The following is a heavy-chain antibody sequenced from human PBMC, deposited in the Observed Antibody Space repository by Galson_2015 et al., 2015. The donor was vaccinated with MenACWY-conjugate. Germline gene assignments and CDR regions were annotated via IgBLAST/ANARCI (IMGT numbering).Heavy chain of an antibody. V-gene: IGHV3-48*02. CDR3: ARDHYGDYFHDY. CDR1: GVTFGSYS. Sequence: SLRLSCAASGVTFGSYSMNWVRQAPGKGLEWVSYISSGGSTIYYADSVKGRFTISRDNAKYSLYLQMNSLRDEDTAVYYCARDHYGDYFHDYWGQGTLVTVSS. J-gene: IGHJ4*02. D-gene: IGHD4-17*01. CDR2: ISSGGSTI.